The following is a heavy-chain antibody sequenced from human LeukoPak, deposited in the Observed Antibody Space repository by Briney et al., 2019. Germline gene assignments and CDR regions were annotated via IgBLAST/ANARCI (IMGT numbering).Heavy chain of an antibody. CDR1: GFTFSTYS. CDR2: ISSTSSYI. V-gene: IGHV3-21*01. CDR3: ARDVGRSLTGPLFDS. J-gene: IGHJ4*02. Sequence: GGSLRLSCAASGFTFSTYSMNWVRQAPGKGLEWVSSISSTSSYIYYAGSVRGRFTISRDNAKNSLYLQMNSLRAEDTAVYYCARDVGRSLTGPLFDSWGQGTLVTVSS. D-gene: IGHD3-9*01.